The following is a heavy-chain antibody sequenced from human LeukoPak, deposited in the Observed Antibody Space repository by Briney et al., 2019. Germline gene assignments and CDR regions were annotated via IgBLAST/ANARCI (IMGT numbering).Heavy chain of an antibody. CDR1: GFTFSSYW. CDR3: AKDSAYYDILTGYYRDNWFDP. V-gene: IGHV3-74*01. J-gene: IGHJ5*02. Sequence: GGSLRLSCAASGFTFSSYWMHWVRQAPGKGLVWVSRINSDGSSTSYADSVRGRFSISRDNAKNTLYLQMNSLRAEDTAVYYCAKDSAYYDILTGYYRDNWFDPWGQGTLVTVSS. D-gene: IGHD3-9*01. CDR2: INSDGSST.